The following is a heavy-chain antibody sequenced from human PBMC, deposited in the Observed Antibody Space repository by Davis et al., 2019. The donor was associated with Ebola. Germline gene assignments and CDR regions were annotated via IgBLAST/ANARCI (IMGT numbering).Heavy chain of an antibody. Sequence: SVKVSCKASGGTFSSYAISWVRQAPGQGLEWMGGIIPIFGTANYAQKFQGRVTITADESTSTAYMELRSLRSEDTAVYHCARAHCTNTSCYHNYYYYYMDVWGKGTTVTVSS. J-gene: IGHJ6*03. CDR1: GGTFSSYA. V-gene: IGHV1-69*13. D-gene: IGHD2-2*01. CDR2: IIPIFGTA. CDR3: ARAHCTNTSCYHNYYYYYMDV.